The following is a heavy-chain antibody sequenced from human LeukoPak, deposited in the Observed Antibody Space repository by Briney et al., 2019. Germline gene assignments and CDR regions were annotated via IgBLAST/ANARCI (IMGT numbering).Heavy chain of an antibody. J-gene: IGHJ5*02. CDR3: ARLYYDSSRYPNWFDP. Sequence: SETLSHTCTVSGDSISSYYWSWIRQPPGKGLEWIGYIYYSGSTNYNPSLKSRVTISVDTSKNQFSLKLSSVTAADTAVYYCARLYYDSSRYPNWFDPWGQGTLVTVSS. CDR1: GDSISSYY. D-gene: IGHD3-22*01. CDR2: IYYSGST. V-gene: IGHV4-59*08.